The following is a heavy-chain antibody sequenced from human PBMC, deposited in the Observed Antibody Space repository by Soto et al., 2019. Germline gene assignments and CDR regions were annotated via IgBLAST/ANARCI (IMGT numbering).Heavy chain of an antibody. CDR2: IYYTGST. CDR1: GGSISSSNYY. Sequence: QLQLQESGPGLVKPSETLSLTCTVSGGSISSSNYYWGWIRQPPGKGLEWIGTIYYTGSTYYNPSLKSRVTISVDTSKNQISLKLSSVTAADTAVYYCARRHTRGWPSFDYWGQGTLVTVSS. V-gene: IGHV4-39*01. CDR3: ARRHTRGWPSFDY. J-gene: IGHJ4*02. D-gene: IGHD6-19*01.